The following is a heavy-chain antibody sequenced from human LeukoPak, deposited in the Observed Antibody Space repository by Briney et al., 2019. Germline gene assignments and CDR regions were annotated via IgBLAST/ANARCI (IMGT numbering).Heavy chain of an antibody. CDR1: GYTFTGYY. D-gene: IGHD2-2*01. J-gene: IGHJ3*02. CDR3: AAGWDCSSTSCLDAFDI. V-gene: IGHV1-2*02. CDR2: INPNSGGT. Sequence: GASVKVSCKASGYTFTGYYMHWVRQAPGQGLEWMGWINPNSGGTNYAQKFQGRVTMTRDMSTSTAYMELSSLRSEDTAVYYCAAGWDCSSTSCLDAFDIWGQGTMVTVSS.